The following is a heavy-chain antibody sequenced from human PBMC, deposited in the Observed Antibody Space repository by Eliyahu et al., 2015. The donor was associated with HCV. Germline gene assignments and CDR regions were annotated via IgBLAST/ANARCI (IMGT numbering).Heavy chain of an antibody. V-gene: IGHV4-4*02. J-gene: IGHJ4*02. CDR1: GGPXSSSNW. CDR3: ASRPGYRSSFLDY. CDR2: IYHSGST. D-gene: IGHD6-13*01. Sequence: VQLQXSGPGLVKPSGTLSLTCAVSGGPXSSSNWWRWVRQPPGXGLEWIGEIYHSGSTNYNPSLKSRVTISVDKSKNQFSLKLSSVTAADTAVYYCASRPGYRSSFLDYWGQGTLVTVSS.